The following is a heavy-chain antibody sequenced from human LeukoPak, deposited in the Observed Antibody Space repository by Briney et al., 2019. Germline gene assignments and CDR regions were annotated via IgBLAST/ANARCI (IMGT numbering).Heavy chain of an antibody. CDR2: ISSSSSYI. D-gene: IGHD6-13*01. CDR3: ARDDSRIAAAVYAFDI. V-gene: IGHV3-21*01. Sequence: GGSLRLSCAASGFTFSDYTMNWVRQAPGKGLEWVSSISSSSSYIYYADSVKGRFTISRDNAKNSLYLQMNSLRAEDTAVYYCARDDSRIAAAVYAFDIWGQGTMVTVSS. J-gene: IGHJ3*02. CDR1: GFTFSDYT.